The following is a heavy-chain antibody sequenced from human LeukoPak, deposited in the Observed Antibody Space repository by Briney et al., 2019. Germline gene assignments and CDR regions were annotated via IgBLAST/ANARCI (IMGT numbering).Heavy chain of an antibody. V-gene: IGHV3-74*01. J-gene: IGHJ4*02. CDR3: AKPFGSGFYYFDY. CDR1: GFTFKSYW. CDR2: INTDGSST. Sequence: GGSLRLSCAASGFTFKSYWMHWVRQAPGKGLVWVSRINTDGSSTIYADSVKGRFTISRDNAKNTLYLQMNTLRAEDTAVYYCAKPFGSGFYYFDYWGQGTLVTVSP. D-gene: IGHD6-19*01.